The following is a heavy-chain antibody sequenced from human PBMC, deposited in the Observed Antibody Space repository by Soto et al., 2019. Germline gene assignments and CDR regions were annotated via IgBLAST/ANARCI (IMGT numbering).Heavy chain of an antibody. CDR2: ISTDKGNT. CDR3: ARDRDWNLDY. V-gene: IGHV1-18*01. CDR1: CYSFTTYG. Sequence: KVSFNSSCYSFTTYGIHWVRQAPGQGLEWMGWISTDKGNTKYAQNFQSRATLTTDTSTSTAYMELRSLRSDDTAVYYCARDRDWNLDYWGQGTLVTVSS. J-gene: IGHJ4*02. D-gene: IGHD2-21*02.